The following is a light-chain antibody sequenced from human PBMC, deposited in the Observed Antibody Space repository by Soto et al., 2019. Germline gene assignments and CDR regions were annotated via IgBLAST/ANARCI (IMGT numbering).Light chain of an antibody. CDR2: DAS. CDR1: QSVKNNY. V-gene: IGKV3-20*01. Sequence: EIVLKQSPDTLSLSPGERATLSCRASQSVKNNYLAWYQQKPGQAPRFLIYDASSRATGIPDRFSGSGSGTDFTLTISRLEPEDFAVYYCQQYGSTPLTFGGGTKEDIK. CDR3: QQYGSTPLT. J-gene: IGKJ4*01.